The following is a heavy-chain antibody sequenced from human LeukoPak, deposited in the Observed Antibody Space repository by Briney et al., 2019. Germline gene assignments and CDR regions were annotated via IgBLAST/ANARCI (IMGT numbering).Heavy chain of an antibody. CDR1: GFTFSSYG. J-gene: IGHJ6*02. Sequence: GGSLRLSCAASGFTFSSYGMHWVRQAPGKGLEWVAAISYDGSNKYYADSVKGRFTISRDNSKNTLYLQMNSLRAEDTAVYYCAKGVSGSYSNYYYYGMDVWGQGTTVTVSS. D-gene: IGHD3-10*01. CDR3: AKGVSGSYSNYYYYGMDV. V-gene: IGHV3-30*18. CDR2: ISYDGSNK.